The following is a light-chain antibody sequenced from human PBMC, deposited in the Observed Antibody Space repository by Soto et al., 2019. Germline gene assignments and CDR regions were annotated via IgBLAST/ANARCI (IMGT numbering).Light chain of an antibody. CDR1: QSISSY. CDR2: AAS. Sequence: EIQMTQSPSSLSASVGDRFTITCLASQSISSYLNWYQQKPGKAPKLLIYAASSLQSGVTSRFSGSGSGTDFTLTISSLQPEDFATYYCQQSYSTPLTFGGGTKVDIK. CDR3: QQSYSTPLT. J-gene: IGKJ4*01. V-gene: IGKV1-39*01.